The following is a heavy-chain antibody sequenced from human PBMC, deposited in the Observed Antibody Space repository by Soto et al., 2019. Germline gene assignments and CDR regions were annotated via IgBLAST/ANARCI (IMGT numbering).Heavy chain of an antibody. J-gene: IGHJ4*02. V-gene: IGHV3-11*01. D-gene: IGHD6-19*01. CDR3: ARRLQWQLRPLDS. CDR1: GFTFNDYY. CDR2: INTLSTAI. Sequence: LRLSCEGSGFTFNDYYMTWIRQAPGKGLEWVAYINTLSTAIYYADSVKGRFTISRDNAKNSLYLQMNGLRAEDTATYYCARRLQWQLRPLDSWGRGTLVTVSS.